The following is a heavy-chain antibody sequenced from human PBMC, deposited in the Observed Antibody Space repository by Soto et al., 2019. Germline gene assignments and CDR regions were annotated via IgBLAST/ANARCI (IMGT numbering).Heavy chain of an antibody. CDR2: IDNGGTT. D-gene: IGHD2-21*01. Sequence: SETLSLTCSVSGGSISSYSWSWSWIRQSPGKGLEWIGYIDNGGTTNYNPSLTSRLTMSIDTSKNQFSLNLSSVTAADTAVYDWVRVTINGSTYSLAHWAQGSWVTFP. CDR1: GGSISSYS. V-gene: IGHV4-59*01. J-gene: IGHJ4*02. CDR3: VRVTINGSTYSLAH.